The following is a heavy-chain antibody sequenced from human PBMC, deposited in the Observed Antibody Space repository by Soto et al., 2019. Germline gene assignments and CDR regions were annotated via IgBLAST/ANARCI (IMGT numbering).Heavy chain of an antibody. Sequence: TLSLTCTVSGGSINTFYWSWVRQPAGKGLEWIGRIFSSGSTSFNPSLESRVAMSVDTSKNHFSLNLSSVTAADMAVYYCAREGSYSAYNFAHGIQLWSFDFWGQGALVTVSS. V-gene: IGHV4-4*07. CDR2: IFSSGST. J-gene: IGHJ4*02. D-gene: IGHD5-12*01. CDR1: GGSINTFY. CDR3: AREGSYSAYNFAHGIQLWSFDF.